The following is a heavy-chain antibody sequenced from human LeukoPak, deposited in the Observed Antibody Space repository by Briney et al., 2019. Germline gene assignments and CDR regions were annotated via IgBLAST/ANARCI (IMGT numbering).Heavy chain of an antibody. J-gene: IGHJ5*02. CDR3: ARDGGNYYDSSGYRTSPLREGFDP. CDR2: IYYSGST. V-gene: IGHV4-39*07. CDR1: GGSISSSSYY. D-gene: IGHD3-22*01. Sequence: PSETLSLTCTVSGGSISSSSYYWGWIRQPPGKGLEWIGSIYYSGSTYYNPSLKSRVTISVDTSKNQFSLKLSSVTAADTAVYYCARDGGNYYDSSGYRTSPLREGFDPWGQGTLVTVSS.